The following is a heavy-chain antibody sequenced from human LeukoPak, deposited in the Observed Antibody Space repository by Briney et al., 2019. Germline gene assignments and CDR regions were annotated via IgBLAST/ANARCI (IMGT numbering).Heavy chain of an antibody. V-gene: IGHV3-7*01. CDR1: GFTFSSYW. J-gene: IGHJ4*02. D-gene: IGHD6-13*01. CDR3: ARWPKQQLDNYFDY. CDR2: IKQDGSEK. Sequence: HPGGSLRLSRAASGFTFSSYWMSWVRQAPGKGLEWVANIKQDGSEKYYVDSVKGRFTISRDNAKNSLYLQMNSLRAEDTAVYYCARWPKQQLDNYFDYWGQGTLVTVSS.